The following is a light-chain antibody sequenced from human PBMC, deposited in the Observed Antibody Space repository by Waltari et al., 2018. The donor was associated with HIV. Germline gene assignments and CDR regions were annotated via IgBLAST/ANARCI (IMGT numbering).Light chain of an antibody. CDR3: ETWDSSTWV. CDR2: LEGGGFY. Sequence: QPVLTQSSSASASLGSSVKLTCTLTSGHSRNIIAWHQQQPGKAPRYLMKLEGGGFYNKGSGFPGRFSGSSSGADRYLTISNLQFEDEADYYCETWDSSTWVFGGGTKLTVL. V-gene: IGLV4-60*02. CDR1: SGHSRNI. J-gene: IGLJ3*02.